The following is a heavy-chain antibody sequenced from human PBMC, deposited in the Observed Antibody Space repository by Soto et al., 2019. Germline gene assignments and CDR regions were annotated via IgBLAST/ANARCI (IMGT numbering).Heavy chain of an antibody. CDR2: IHYSGST. V-gene: IGHV4-31*03. D-gene: IGHD6-6*01. CDR1: GGSISSGNSY. J-gene: IGHJ5*02. CDR3: ASYSSSSRWFDP. Sequence: SETLSLTCTVSGGSISSGNSYWSWIRQHPGKGLEWIGYIHYSGSTYYNPSLKSRVTISVDTSKNQFSLKLSSVTAADTAVYYCASYSSSSRWFDPWGQVTLVAFSS.